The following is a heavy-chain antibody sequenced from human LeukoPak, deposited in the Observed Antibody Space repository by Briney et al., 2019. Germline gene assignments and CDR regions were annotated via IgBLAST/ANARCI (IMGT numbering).Heavy chain of an antibody. CDR1: GFTFSTYS. D-gene: IGHD6-13*01. Sequence: PGGSLRLSCSASGFTFSTYSMNWVRQAPGKGLVWVSRITSDGGSTSYVESVKGRFTISRDNAKNTLFLQMNSLRAEDSAVYFCVRGYSSSSAVYFDYWGQGTLVTVSS. CDR2: ITSDGGST. V-gene: IGHV3-74*01. J-gene: IGHJ4*02. CDR3: VRGYSSSSAVYFDY.